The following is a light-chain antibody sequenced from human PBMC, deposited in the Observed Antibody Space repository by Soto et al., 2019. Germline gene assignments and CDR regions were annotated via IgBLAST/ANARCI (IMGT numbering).Light chain of an antibody. CDR2: DAS. CDR3: QQYVPSYS. CDR1: QNLGKW. J-gene: IGKJ2*01. V-gene: IGKV1-5*01. Sequence: IQLTQSPSFVSASVGDRVAITCRASQNLGKWLAWYQHKAGKAPKLLVFDASNLQDGVPSRFSCTGSGTEFTLTISGLQPDDFGTYYCQQYVPSYSFGHGTTVDIK.